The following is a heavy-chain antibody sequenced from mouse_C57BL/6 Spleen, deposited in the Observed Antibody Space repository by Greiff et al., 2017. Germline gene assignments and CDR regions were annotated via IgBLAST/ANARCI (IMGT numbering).Heavy chain of an antibody. CDR3: ATTVVANPYCCAMDY. D-gene: IGHD1-1*01. CDR2: IDPSDSET. J-gene: IGHJ4*01. V-gene: IGHV1-52*01. CDR1: GYTFTSYW. Sequence: QVQLQQSGAELVRPGSSVKLSCKASGYTFTSYWMHWVKQRPIQGLEWSGNIDPSDSETHYNQKFKDKATMTVDKSSSTAYMQLSSLTSEDSAVYYCATTVVANPYCCAMDYWDQGTSVTVSA.